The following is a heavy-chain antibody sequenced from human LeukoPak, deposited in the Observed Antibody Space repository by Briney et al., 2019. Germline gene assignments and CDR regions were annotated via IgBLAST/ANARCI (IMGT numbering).Heavy chain of an antibody. CDR2: IKQDGSEK. J-gene: IGHJ4*02. Sequence: GGSLRLSCAASGFTFSSYWMSWVRQAPGKGLEWVANIKQDGSEKYYVDSVKGRFTISRDNAENSLYLQMNSLRAEDTAVYYCARDLSYDFWSGKEGSYFDYWGQGTLVTVSS. V-gene: IGHV3-7*01. CDR3: ARDLSYDFWSGKEGSYFDY. D-gene: IGHD3-3*01. CDR1: GFTFSSYW.